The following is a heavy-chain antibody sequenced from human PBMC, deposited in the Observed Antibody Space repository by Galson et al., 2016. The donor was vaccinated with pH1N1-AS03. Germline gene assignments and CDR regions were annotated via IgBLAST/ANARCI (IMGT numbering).Heavy chain of an antibody. D-gene: IGHD1/OR15-1a*01. CDR1: GFDFSIYA. J-gene: IGHJ4*02. CDR3: ATLSRYSCSGITGTITIFDY. Sequence: LRLSCAASGFDFSIYAMHWVRQAPGKGLEWIGYMYYSGITNYNPSLKSRVSISVDTSKNQFSLKLSSVTAADTAVYYCATLSRYSCSGITGTITIFDYWGQGTLVTVSS. CDR2: MYYSGIT. V-gene: IGHV4-59*01.